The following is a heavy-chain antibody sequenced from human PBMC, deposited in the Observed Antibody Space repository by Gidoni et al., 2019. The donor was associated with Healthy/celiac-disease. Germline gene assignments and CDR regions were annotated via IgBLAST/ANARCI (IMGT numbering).Heavy chain of an antibody. CDR1: GGSFSGYY. CDR2: INHSGST. J-gene: IGHJ3*02. CDR3: ARGGRNCSGGSCYRRGAFDI. V-gene: IGHV4-34*01. D-gene: IGHD2-15*01. Sequence: QVQLQQWGAGLLKPSETLSLTCAVYGGSFSGYYWRWIRQPPGKGLEWIGEINHSGSTNYNPSLKSRVTISVDTSKNQFSLKLSSVTAADTAVYYCARGGRNCSGGSCYRRGAFDIWGQGTMVTVSS.